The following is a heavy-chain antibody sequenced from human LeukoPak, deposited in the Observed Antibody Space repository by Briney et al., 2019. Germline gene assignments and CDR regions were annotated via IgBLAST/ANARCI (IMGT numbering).Heavy chain of an antibody. V-gene: IGHV1-69*13. CDR3: AREGVDYDILTGYYRGGYFDY. Sequence: SVKVSCKASGGTFSSYAISWVRQAPGQGLEWMGGIIRIFGTANYAQKFQGRVTITADESTSTAYMELSSLRSEDTAVYYCAREGVDYDILTGYYRGGYFDYWGQGTLVTVSS. CDR1: GGTFSSYA. J-gene: IGHJ4*02. D-gene: IGHD3-9*01. CDR2: IIRIFGTA.